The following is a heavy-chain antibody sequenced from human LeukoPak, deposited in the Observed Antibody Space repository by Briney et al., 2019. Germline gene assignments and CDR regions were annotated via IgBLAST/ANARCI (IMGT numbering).Heavy chain of an antibody. J-gene: IGHJ5*02. Sequence: GSSVKVSCKASGGTFSSYAISWVRQAPGQGLEWTGRIIPILGIANYAQKFQGGVTITADKSTSTAYMELSSLRSEDTAVYYCAREMGQWFGELLGVGRFDPWGQGTLVTVSS. V-gene: IGHV1-69*04. CDR3: AREMGQWFGELLGVGRFDP. CDR2: IIPILGIA. D-gene: IGHD3-10*01. CDR1: GGTFSSYA.